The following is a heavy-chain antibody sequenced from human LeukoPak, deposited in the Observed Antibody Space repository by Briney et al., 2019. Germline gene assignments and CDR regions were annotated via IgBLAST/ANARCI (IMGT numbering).Heavy chain of an antibody. J-gene: IGHJ6*03. CDR3: AKSGAQHYYYYDMDV. CDR1: GFTLSSYA. Sequence: GGSLRLSCAASGFTLSSYAMSWVRQAPGKGLEWVSSISGSGGTTYYADSVKGWFTISRDNSKNTLYLQMDSLRAEDTAVYYCAKSGAQHYYYYDMDVWDKGTTVTVSS. CDR2: ISGSGGTT. V-gene: IGHV3-23*01. D-gene: IGHD3-10*01.